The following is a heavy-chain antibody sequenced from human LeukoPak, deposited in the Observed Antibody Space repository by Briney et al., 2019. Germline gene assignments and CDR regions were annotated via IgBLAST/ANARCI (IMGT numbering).Heavy chain of an antibody. CDR1: GYTFTSYD. Sequence: ASVKVSCKASGYTFTSYDINWVRQATGQGLEWMGWMNPNSGSTGYAQKFQGRVTITRNTSISTAYMELSSLRSEDTAVYYCARGLWGLAAAGIPHWGQGTLVTVSS. J-gene: IGHJ4*02. V-gene: IGHV1-8*03. CDR3: ARGLWGLAAAGIPH. CDR2: MNPNSGST. D-gene: IGHD6-13*01.